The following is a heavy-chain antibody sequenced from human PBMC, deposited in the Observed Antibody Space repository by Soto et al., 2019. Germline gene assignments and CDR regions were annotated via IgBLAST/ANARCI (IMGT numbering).Heavy chain of an antibody. J-gene: IGHJ5*02. Sequence: QVTVKESGPVLVKPTETLTLTCTVSGFSLSKAGLGVSWIRQPPGKALEWLAHIFSNDEKSYSTSLKSRLTISKDTSKSQVVLTMTSMDPVDTATYYCASTYSTSWYWFDPWGQGTLVTVSS. CDR3: ASTYSTSWYWFDP. D-gene: IGHD6-13*01. CDR2: IFSNDEK. V-gene: IGHV2-26*04. CDR1: GFSLSKAGLG.